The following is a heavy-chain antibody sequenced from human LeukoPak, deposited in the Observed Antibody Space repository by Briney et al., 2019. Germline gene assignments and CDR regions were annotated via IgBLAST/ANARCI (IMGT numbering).Heavy chain of an antibody. CDR2: ISGSGTYT. J-gene: IGHJ4*02. CDR1: GFTFSNYG. V-gene: IGHV3-23*01. CDR3: AKDQTAAAGYFDY. D-gene: IGHD6-13*01. Sequence: GGSLRLSCAAPGFTFSNYGMSWVRQAPGKGLEWVSTISGSGTYTYYADSVKGRFTFSRDNSKNTLYLQMNSLRAEDTAVYYCAKDQTAAAGYFDYWGQGTLVTVSS.